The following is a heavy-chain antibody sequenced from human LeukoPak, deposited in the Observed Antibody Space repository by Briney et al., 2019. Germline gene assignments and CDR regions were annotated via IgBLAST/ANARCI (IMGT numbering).Heavy chain of an antibody. Sequence: GSLRLSCAASGFTFSSYSMNWVRQAPGKGLEWVSYISSRSSVIHYADSVKGRFTISSDNAKNSLYLQMNSLRAEDTAVYYCAKDRSVVPAYYYYGMDVWGQGTTVTVSS. CDR3: AKDRSVVPAYYYYGMDV. V-gene: IGHV3-48*01. D-gene: IGHD2-2*01. J-gene: IGHJ6*02. CDR1: GFTFSSYS. CDR2: ISSRSSVI.